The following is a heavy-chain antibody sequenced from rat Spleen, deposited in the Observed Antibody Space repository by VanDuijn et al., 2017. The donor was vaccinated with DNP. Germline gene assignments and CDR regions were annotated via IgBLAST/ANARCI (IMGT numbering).Heavy chain of an antibody. CDR1: GFNFNDFW. Sequence: EVKLVESGGGLVQPGSSLKLSCVASGFNFNDFWMGWVRQAPGKGLEWIGEINKDGSTINYTPSLKDKFTISRDNAQNTLYLQMSILGSEDTAFYYCARWTRYFDYWGQGVMVTVSS. CDR2: INKDGSTI. CDR3: ARWTRYFDY. V-gene: IGHV4-2*01. J-gene: IGHJ2*01. D-gene: IGHD1-4*01.